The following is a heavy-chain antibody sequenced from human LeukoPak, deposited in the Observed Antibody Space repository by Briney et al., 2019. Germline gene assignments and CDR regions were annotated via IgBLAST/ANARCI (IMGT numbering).Heavy chain of an antibody. J-gene: IGHJ4*02. Sequence: GAPVKVSCKASGYTFTSSDINWVRQATGQGLEWMGWMNPNSGNTGYAQKFQGRVTITRNTSISTAYMELSSLRSEDTAVYYCARGRYCSSTSCYSFDYWGQGTLVTVSS. CDR3: ARGRYCSSTSCYSFDY. CDR2: MNPNSGNT. V-gene: IGHV1-8*03. CDR1: GYTFTSSD. D-gene: IGHD2-2*02.